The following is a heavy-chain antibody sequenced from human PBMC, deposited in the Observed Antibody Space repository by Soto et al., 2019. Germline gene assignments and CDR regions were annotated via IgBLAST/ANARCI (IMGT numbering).Heavy chain of an antibody. Sequence: PSETLSLTCTVSGGSVSGGSYYRSWIRQPPGKGLEWVGYIYDSGSTNYNPSLQSRVTISADTSKNQFSLKLNSVTAADTAVYYCAVLKRIVAGDYWGQGTLVTVS. D-gene: IGHD3-16*02. CDR1: GGSVSGGSYY. J-gene: IGHJ4*02. V-gene: IGHV4-61*01. CDR2: IYDSGST. CDR3: AVLKRIVAGDY.